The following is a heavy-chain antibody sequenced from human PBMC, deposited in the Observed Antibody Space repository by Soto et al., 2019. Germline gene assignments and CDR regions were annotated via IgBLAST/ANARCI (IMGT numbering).Heavy chain of an antibody. CDR1: GGTFSSYA. J-gene: IGHJ6*02. CDR3: ARATYYDFWSGYYRSYYYYGMDV. CDR2: IIPIFGTA. V-gene: IGHV1-69*13. Sequence: SVKVSCKASGGTFSSYAISWVRQAPGQGLEWMGGIIPIFGTANYAQKFQGRVTITADESTSTAYMELSSLRSEDTAVYYCARATYYDFWSGYYRSYYYYGMDVWG. D-gene: IGHD3-3*01.